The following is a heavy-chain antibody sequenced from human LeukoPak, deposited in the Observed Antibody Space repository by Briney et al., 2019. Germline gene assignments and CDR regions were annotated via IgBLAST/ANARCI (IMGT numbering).Heavy chain of an antibody. Sequence: GGSLRLSCAASGFTFSDYYIIWIRQAPGKGPEGVSYISSSSSYTDYADSLKGRFTISRDNAKNSLYLQMNSLRAEDTAVYYCVRAGYSAYDSLFDYWGQGTLVTVSS. CDR1: GFTFSDYY. D-gene: IGHD5-12*01. CDR3: VRAGYSAYDSLFDY. CDR2: ISSSSSYT. J-gene: IGHJ4*02. V-gene: IGHV3-11*06.